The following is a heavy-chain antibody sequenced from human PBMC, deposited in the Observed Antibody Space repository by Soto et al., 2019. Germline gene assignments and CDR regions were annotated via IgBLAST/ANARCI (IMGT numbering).Heavy chain of an antibody. D-gene: IGHD3-3*01. V-gene: IGHV3-15*07. Sequence: VQLVESGGGLVKPGGSLRLSCAASGFTFTNAWMNWVRQAPGKGLEWVGHSQGKPGGGTTDYATNVKGRFTISRDDSKTTLYLQMNSLKTEDTAVYYCTTEYDFWGTYGLDVWGQGTTVTASS. CDR2: SQGKPGGGTT. J-gene: IGHJ6*02. CDR1: GFTFTNAW. CDR3: TTEYDFWGTYGLDV.